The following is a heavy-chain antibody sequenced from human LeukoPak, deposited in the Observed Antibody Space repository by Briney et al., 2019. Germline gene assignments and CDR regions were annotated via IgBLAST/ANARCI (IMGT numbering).Heavy chain of an antibody. CDR3: AKSPMIVEEPIDY. CDR2: ISGSGGST. J-gene: IGHJ4*02. D-gene: IGHD3-22*01. CDR1: GFTFSSYA. V-gene: IGHV3-23*01. Sequence: PGGSLRLSCAASGFTFSSYAMSWVRQAPGKGLEWASAISGSGGSTYYADSVKGRFTISRDNSKNTLYLQMNSLRAEDTAVYYCAKSPMIVEEPIDYWGQGTLVTVSS.